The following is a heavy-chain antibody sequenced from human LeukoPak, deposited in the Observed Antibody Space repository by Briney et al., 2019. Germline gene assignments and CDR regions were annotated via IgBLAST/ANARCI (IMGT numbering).Heavy chain of an antibody. CDR2: ITTSHAS. Sequence: GGSLRLSCVASGFTFSSYSMNWVRQAPGKGLEWVSYITTSHASYADSVKGRFTISRDNAKNSLYLQLNSLRDEDTAVYYCARDRDYGFDYWGQGILLTVSS. CDR1: GFTFSSYS. J-gene: IGHJ4*02. D-gene: IGHD4-17*01. CDR3: ARDRDYGFDY. V-gene: IGHV3-48*02.